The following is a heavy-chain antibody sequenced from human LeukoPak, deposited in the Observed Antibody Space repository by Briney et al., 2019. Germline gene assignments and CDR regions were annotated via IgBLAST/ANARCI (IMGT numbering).Heavy chain of an antibody. Sequence: GESLKISCKSSGYSFNSYWIGWVRQMPGKGLEFMGILCPGDSENRYSPSFQGQVTISADKSISTAYLQWSSLKASDTAMYYCARHETGPYFDYWGQGTLVTVSS. CDR1: GYSFNSYW. CDR3: ARHETGPYFDY. V-gene: IGHV5-51*01. J-gene: IGHJ4*02. D-gene: IGHD1-1*01. CDR2: LCPGDSEN.